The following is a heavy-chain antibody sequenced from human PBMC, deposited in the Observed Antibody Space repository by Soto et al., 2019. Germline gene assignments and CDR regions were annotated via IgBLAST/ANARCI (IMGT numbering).Heavy chain of an antibody. CDR2: IKQDGSEK. J-gene: IGHJ4*02. V-gene: IGHV3-7*01. Sequence: GGSLRLSCAASGFTFETSWMTWVRQAPGKGLEWVANIKQDGSEKYYVDSVKGRFTISRDNAKNSLYLQMNSLRVEDTAVYFCVRERVSSWGQGTLVTVSS. CDR3: VRERVSS. CDR1: GFTFETSW.